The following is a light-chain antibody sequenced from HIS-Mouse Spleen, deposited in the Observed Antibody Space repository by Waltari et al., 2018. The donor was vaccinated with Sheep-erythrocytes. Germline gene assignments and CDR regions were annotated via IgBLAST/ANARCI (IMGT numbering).Light chain of an antibody. CDR3: CSYAGSYNHV. CDR1: SSDVGGYNY. J-gene: IGLJ1*01. CDR2: DVS. Sequence: QSALTQPRSVSGSPGQSVTISCPGTSSDVGGYNYVSWYQPHPGKAPKLRISDVSTRPSGVPDRFSGSKSGNTASLTISGLQAEDEADYYCCSYAGSYNHVFATGTKVTVL. V-gene: IGLV2-11*01.